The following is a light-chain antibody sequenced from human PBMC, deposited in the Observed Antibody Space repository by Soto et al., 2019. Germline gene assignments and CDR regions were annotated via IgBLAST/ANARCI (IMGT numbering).Light chain of an antibody. CDR2: DVS. CDR1: SSDVGGYNY. CDR3: CSYAGSYFYV. V-gene: IGLV2-11*01. J-gene: IGLJ1*01. Sequence: QSVLTQPRSVSGSPGQSVTISCTGTSSDVGGYNYVSWYQQHPGKAPKLMIYDVSKRPSGVPDRFSGSKSGNTASLTISGLQDEDEADYYCCSYAGSYFYVFGTGTKLTVL.